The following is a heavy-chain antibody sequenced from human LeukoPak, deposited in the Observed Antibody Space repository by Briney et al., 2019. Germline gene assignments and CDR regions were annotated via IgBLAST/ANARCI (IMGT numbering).Heavy chain of an antibody. CDR2: INHSGST. Sequence: SETLSLTCAVYGGSFSGYYWSWIRQPPGKGLEWIGEINHSGSTNYNPSLKSRVTISVDTSKNQFSLKLSSVTAADTAVYYCARGRGGYCSSTSCYPFDYWGQGTLVTVSS. J-gene: IGHJ4*02. CDR3: ARGRGGYCSSTSCYPFDY. CDR1: GGSFSGYY. D-gene: IGHD2-2*03. V-gene: IGHV4-34*01.